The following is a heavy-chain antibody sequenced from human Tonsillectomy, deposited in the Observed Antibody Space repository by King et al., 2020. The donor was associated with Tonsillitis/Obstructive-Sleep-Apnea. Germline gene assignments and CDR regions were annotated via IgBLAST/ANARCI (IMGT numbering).Heavy chain of an antibody. Sequence: VQLVESGGGVVRPGGSLRLSCAASGFTFEDYGMSWVRQTPGKGLDWVSGINWNGGSTGYEESVKGRFTISRDKAKNSLYLQMNSLRAEDTALYYCAILVAVAGTIDYWGQGTLVTVSS. D-gene: IGHD6-19*01. CDR2: INWNGGST. V-gene: IGHV3-20*04. J-gene: IGHJ4*02. CDR1: GFTFEDYG. CDR3: AILVAVAGTIDY.